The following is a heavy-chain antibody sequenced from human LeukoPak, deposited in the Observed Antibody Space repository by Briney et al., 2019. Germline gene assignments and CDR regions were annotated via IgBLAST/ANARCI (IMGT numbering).Heavy chain of an antibody. V-gene: IGHV3-30-3*01. CDR2: ISYDGSNK. J-gene: IGHJ6*02. CDR3: ARDLSPMAVAGTERDLYYYGVDV. CDR1: GFTFSSYA. Sequence: PGRSLRLSCAASGFTFSSYAMHWVRQAPGKGLEWVAVISYDGSNKYYADSVKGRFTISRDNSKNTLYLQMNSLRAEDTAVYYCARDLSPMAVAGTERDLYYYGVDVWGQGTTVTVSS. D-gene: IGHD6-19*01.